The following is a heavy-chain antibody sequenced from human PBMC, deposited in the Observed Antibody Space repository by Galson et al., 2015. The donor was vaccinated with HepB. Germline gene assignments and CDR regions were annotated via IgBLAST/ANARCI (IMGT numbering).Heavy chain of an antibody. CDR2: INAGNENT. CDR3: ARDGCSSTSCYRGYYYMDV. Sequence: SVKVSCKASGYTFTNNPIHWVRQAPGQSLEWMGWINAGNENTEYSQKFQGRVTITRDTSATTAYMELSSLRSEDTAVYYCARDGCSSTSCYRGYYYMDVWGKGTTVTVPS. V-gene: IGHV1-3*01. CDR1: GYTFTNNP. D-gene: IGHD2-2*02. J-gene: IGHJ6*03.